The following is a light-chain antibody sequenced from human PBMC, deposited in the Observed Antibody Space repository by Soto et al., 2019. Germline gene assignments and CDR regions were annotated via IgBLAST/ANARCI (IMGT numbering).Light chain of an antibody. CDR3: QQRSNWPLT. J-gene: IGKJ4*01. V-gene: IGKV3D-20*02. Sequence: EIVLTQYPGTLSLSPGERATLSCRASQSVSSSSLAWYQQNPGQAPRLLIYEASNRATGIPARFSGSGSGTDFTLTISSLEPEDFAVYYCQQRSNWPLTFGGGTKVDTK. CDR2: EAS. CDR1: QSVSSSS.